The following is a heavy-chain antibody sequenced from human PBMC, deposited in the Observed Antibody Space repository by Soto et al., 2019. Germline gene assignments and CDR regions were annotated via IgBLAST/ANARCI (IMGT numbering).Heavy chain of an antibody. J-gene: IGHJ4*02. CDR2: IYDSGTA. V-gene: IGHV4-59*01. CDR3: YGSGVI. Sequence: QVQLQASGPGLGKPSSTLSLTCTVSGGSISSYYCSWIRPPPGKGLEWSGHIYDSGTANYNPSLKSRVTISVDTSKNQFSLNLSSVTAADTAMYDCYGSGVIWCEGTLVTVSS. CDR1: GGSISSYY. D-gene: IGHD1-26*01.